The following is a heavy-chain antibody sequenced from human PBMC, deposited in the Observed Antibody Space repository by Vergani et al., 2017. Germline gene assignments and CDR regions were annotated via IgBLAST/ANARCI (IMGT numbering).Heavy chain of an antibody. D-gene: IGHD5-12*01. J-gene: IGHJ6*02. Sequence: EVHLLESGGDLVQPGGSLRLSCAASVFTFNHYAMNWVRHAPRKGLEWVSGISGSGGSTYYAGSMKGRFTISRDSSKHTLYLQMNSLSAGDTAVYYCAKANPRNSGYDYLYYYRAMDVWGQGTTVTVSS. CDR1: VFTFNHYA. V-gene: IGHV3-23*01. CDR3: AKANPRNSGYDYLYYYRAMDV. CDR2: ISGSGGST.